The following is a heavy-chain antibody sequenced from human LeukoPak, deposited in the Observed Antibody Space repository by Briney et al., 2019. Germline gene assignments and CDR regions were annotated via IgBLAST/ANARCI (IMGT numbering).Heavy chain of an antibody. V-gene: IGHV4-39*01. CDR3: ARHRGFSSSWYYFDY. D-gene: IGHD6-13*01. CDR1: GASVSGSPYY. CDR2: INHSGYT. J-gene: IGHJ4*02. Sequence: SETLSLTCTVSGASVSGSPYYWGWIRQPPGKGLEWIGEINHSGYTDSNPSLKSRVTISVDTSKNQFSLNLSSVTAADTAVYYCARHRGFSSSWYYFDYWGQGTLVTVSS.